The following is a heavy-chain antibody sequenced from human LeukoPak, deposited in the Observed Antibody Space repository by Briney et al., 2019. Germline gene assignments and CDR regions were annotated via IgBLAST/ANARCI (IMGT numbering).Heavy chain of an antibody. D-gene: IGHD2-2*01. CDR3: ARGNTKKLAFDY. CDR2: INPNSGGT. J-gene: IGHJ4*02. V-gene: IGHV1-2*02. CDR1: GYTFTGYY. Sequence: ASVKVSCKASGYTFTGYYMHWVRQAPGQGLEWMGWINPNSGGTNYGQKFQGRVTMTRDTSISTAYMELSRLRSDDTAVYYCARGNTKKLAFDYWGQGTLVTVSS.